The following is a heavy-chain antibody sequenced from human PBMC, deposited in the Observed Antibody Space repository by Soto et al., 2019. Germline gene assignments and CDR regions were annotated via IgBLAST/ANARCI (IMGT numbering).Heavy chain of an antibody. Sequence: SETLSLTCAVSSGSISSSNWWSWVRQPPGKGLEWIGEIYHSGSTNYNPSLKSRVTISVDKSKNQFSLKLSSVTAADTAVYYCASRGRAAARPQSYYYYYYMDVWGKGTTVTVSS. CDR1: SGSISSSNW. CDR2: IYHSGST. CDR3: ASRGRAAARPQSYYYYYYMDV. J-gene: IGHJ6*03. D-gene: IGHD6-6*01. V-gene: IGHV4-4*02.